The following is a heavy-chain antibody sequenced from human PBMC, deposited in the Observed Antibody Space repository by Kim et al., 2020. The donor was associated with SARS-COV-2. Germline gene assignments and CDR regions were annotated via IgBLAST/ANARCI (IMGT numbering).Heavy chain of an antibody. V-gene: IGHV3-7*05. D-gene: IGHD1-26*01. CDR2: IKEDGSEK. CDR1: GFTFSKYW. J-gene: IGHJ4*01. Sequence: GGSLRLSCAASGFTFSKYWMSWVRQAPGKGPEWVANIKEDGSEKYYVDFVKGRFTITRDNAKNSLYLQMNSMRVEDTVVYYCARDMTRPLGGTEVDYWG. CDR3: ARDMTRPLGGTEVDY.